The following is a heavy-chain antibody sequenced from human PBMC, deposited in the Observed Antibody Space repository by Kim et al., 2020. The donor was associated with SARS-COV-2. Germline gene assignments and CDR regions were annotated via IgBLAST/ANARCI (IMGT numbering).Heavy chain of an antibody. J-gene: IGHJ6*03. CDR2: MNPNSGNT. Sequence: ASVKVSCKASGYTFTSYDINWVRQATGQGLEWMGWMNPNSGNTGYAQKFQGRVTMTRNTSISTAYMELSSLRSEDTAVYYCARGHLKSIVVVIAPRPYYYHRDVWGKGTTVSVSS. V-gene: IGHV1-8*01. CDR1: GYTFTSYD. D-gene: IGHD2-21*01. CDR3: ARGHLKSIVVVIAPRPYYYHRDV.